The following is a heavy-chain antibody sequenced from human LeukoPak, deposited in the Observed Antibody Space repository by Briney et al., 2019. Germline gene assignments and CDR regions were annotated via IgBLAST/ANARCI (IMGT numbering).Heavy chain of an antibody. D-gene: IGHD6-19*01. CDR3: ARDRVGIAVAGTPWGVFDI. V-gene: IGHV1-18*01. CDR2: ISAYNGDT. Sequence: GASVKVSCKASGYTFTSYGITWVRQAPGQGLEWMGWISAYNGDTNYPQKLQGRVTMTTDTSTSTAYMELRSLRSDDTAVYYCARDRVGIAVAGTPWGVFDIWGQGTTVTVS. J-gene: IGHJ3*02. CDR1: GYTFTSYG.